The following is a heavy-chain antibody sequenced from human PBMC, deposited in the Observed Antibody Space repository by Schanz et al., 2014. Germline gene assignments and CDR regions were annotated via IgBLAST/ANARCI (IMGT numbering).Heavy chain of an antibody. D-gene: IGHD3-9*01. V-gene: IGHV1-69*08. CDR2: IIPILDKT. J-gene: IGHJ6*04. CDR1: GGTFSSST. CDR3: AKVDRTRYYAMDV. Sequence: QVQLVQSGAEVKKPGSSVKVSCKASGGTFSSSTLTWVRQAPGQGLEWMGRIIPILDKTNYAQKFQGRVTMTADKSTSTAYMEVSGLRSEDTAVYYCAKVDRTRYYAMDVWGNGTTVTVSS.